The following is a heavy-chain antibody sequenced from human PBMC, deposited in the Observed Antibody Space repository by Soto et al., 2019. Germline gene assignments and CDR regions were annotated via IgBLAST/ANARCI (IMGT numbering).Heavy chain of an antibody. J-gene: IGHJ1*01. CDR2: IIPIFGTA. CDR1: GGTFSSYA. V-gene: IGHV1-69*13. CDR3: ATGGGYSSSWYPTFRYLQH. Sequence: SVKVSCKASGGTFSSYAISWVRQAPGQGLEWMGGIIPIFGTANYAQKFQGRVTITADESTSTAYMELSSLRSEDTAVYYCATGGGYSSSWYPTFRYLQHWGQGTLVTVSS. D-gene: IGHD6-13*01.